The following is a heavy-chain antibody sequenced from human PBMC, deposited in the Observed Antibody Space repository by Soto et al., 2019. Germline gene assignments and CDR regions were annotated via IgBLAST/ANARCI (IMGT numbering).Heavy chain of an antibody. D-gene: IGHD3-16*01. CDR2: IYYSGST. CDR1: GFTFSSYA. CDR3: AMIPVDTYMIYWFDP. Sequence: PGGSLRLSCAASGFTFSSYAMHWIRQPPGKGLEWIGHIYYSGSTNYSPSLKSRVTISLATSNNQFSLKVTSVTAADTAVYYCAMIPVDTYMIYWFDPWGQGTLVTVSS. J-gene: IGHJ5*01. V-gene: IGHV4-59*01.